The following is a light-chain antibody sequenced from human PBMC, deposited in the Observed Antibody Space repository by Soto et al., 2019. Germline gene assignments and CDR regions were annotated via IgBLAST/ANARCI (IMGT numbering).Light chain of an antibody. Sequence: DIQMTQSPSTLSASVRDRVTITCRASQNIGNYLAWYQQKPGKAPKVLIYDASNLEIGVPSRFSGSGAGTEFTLTISGLQPDDCPNYYCQQYYKHSQYKFGQGTK. CDR2: DAS. J-gene: IGKJ2*01. CDR3: QQYYKHSQYK. CDR1: QNIGNY. V-gene: IGKV1-5*01.